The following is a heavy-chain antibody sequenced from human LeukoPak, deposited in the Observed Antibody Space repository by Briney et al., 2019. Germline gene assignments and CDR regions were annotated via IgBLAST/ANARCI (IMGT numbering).Heavy chain of an antibody. D-gene: IGHD6-13*01. J-gene: IGHJ4*02. CDR3: ALTWIAAAGLYFDY. CDR2: IYYSGST. V-gene: IGHV4-59*01. CDR1: GGSISSYY. Sequence: SETLSLTCIVSGGSISSYYWRWIRQPPGKGLEWIGYIYYSGSTNYNPSLKRRVTISVDTSKNQFSLKLSSVTAADTAVYYCALTWIAAAGLYFDYWGKGTLVTVSS.